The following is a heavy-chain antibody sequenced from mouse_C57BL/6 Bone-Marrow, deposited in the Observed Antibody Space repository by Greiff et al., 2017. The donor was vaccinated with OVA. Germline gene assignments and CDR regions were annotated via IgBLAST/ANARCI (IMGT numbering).Heavy chain of an antibody. V-gene: IGHV1-15*01. CDR2: IDPETGGT. Sequence: QVQLQQSGAELVRPGASVTLSCKASGYTFTDYEMHWVKQTPVHGLEWIGAIDPETGGTAYNQKFKGKAILTADKSSSTAYMELRSLTSEDSAVYYCTREGVYGSSSWCAYWGQGTLVTVSA. CDR3: TREGVYGSSSWCAY. J-gene: IGHJ3*01. D-gene: IGHD1-1*01. CDR1: GYTFTDYE.